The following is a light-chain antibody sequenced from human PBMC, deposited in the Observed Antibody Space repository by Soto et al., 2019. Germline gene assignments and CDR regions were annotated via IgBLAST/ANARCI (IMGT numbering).Light chain of an antibody. Sequence: QSVLTQPASVSGSPRQSITISCTGTSSDVGGFIYVSWYQQHPGKAPKLMIYDVNNRPSGVSNRFSGSKSGNTASLTISGLQTEDEADYYCVSYTTSTSYVFGSGTKVTVL. CDR1: SSDVGGFIY. J-gene: IGLJ1*01. CDR3: VSYTTSTSYV. V-gene: IGLV2-14*03. CDR2: DVN.